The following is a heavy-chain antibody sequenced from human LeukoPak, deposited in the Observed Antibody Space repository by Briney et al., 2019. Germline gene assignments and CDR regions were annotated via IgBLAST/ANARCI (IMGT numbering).Heavy chain of an antibody. D-gene: IGHD3-3*01. CDR3: ARVRDFWSGSGFDP. V-gene: IGHV3-74*01. CDR1: GFTFSSYW. CDR2: INSDGSSI. J-gene: IGHJ5*02. Sequence: GGSLRLSCAASGFTFSSYWMHWVRQAPGKGLVWVSRINSDGSSISYADSVKGRFTISRDNAKNTLYLQMNSLRAEDTAVYYCARVRDFWSGSGFDPWGQGILVTVSS.